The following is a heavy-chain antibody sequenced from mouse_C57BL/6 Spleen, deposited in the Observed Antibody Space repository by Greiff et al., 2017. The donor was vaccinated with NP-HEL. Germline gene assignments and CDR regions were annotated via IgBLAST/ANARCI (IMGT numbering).Heavy chain of an antibody. CDR3: AGSFITVVARDWYFEV. J-gene: IGHJ1*03. CDR1: GFSLSTSGMA. D-gene: IGHD1-1*01. V-gene: IGHV8-12*01. Sequence: QVTLKVCGPGILQPSQTLSLSCSFSGFSLSTSGMAVSWIRQPSGKGLEWLAHIYWDDDKRHNPSLKSRLTISKDTSRNQYLLKSTSVDTADTATYYGAGSFITVVARDWYFEVWGTGTTVTVS. CDR2: IYWDDDK.